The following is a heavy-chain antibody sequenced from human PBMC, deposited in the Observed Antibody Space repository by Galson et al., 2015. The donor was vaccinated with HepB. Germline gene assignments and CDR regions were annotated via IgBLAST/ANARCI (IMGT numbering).Heavy chain of an antibody. V-gene: IGHV1-18*01. D-gene: IGHD3-9*01. CDR3: ARSMKVEILTHYSTVSAFEY. J-gene: IGHJ4*02. Sequence: SVRVSCKASGYTFCSYGIGWVRQAPGQGLEWVGWVSTYNGETKYAQKVQGRVTLTTDTSTGTAHLALRSLTADDTARYYCARSMKVEILTHYSTVSAFEYWGQGALVLVSS. CDR2: VSTYNGET. CDR1: GYTFCSYG.